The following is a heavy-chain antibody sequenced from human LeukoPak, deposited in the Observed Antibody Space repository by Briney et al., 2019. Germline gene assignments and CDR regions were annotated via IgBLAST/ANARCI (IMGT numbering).Heavy chain of an antibody. Sequence: NPSETLSLTCNVSGGSISSYYWNWIRQPPGKGLEWIGYIYYSGSTNYNPSLKSRVTISVDTSKNQFSLTLSSVSAADTAVYYCAGVRYGDYQGYDAFDIWGQGTMVTVSS. J-gene: IGHJ3*02. D-gene: IGHD4-17*01. CDR1: GGSISSYY. V-gene: IGHV4-59*01. CDR2: IYYSGST. CDR3: AGVRYGDYQGYDAFDI.